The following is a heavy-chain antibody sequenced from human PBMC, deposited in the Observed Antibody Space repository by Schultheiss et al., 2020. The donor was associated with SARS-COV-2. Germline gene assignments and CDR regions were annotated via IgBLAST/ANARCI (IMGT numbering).Heavy chain of an antibody. J-gene: IGHJ4*01. Sequence: GESLKISCAAAGFTFHHYGFHWVRQAPGKGLEWVASIKYDGETTFYADPVKGRFTISRDNPKNTVYLQMNSLRAEDTARYYCARDTGGISIWFGPDYWGHGSLVTVSS. V-gene: IGHV3-30*02. CDR3: ARDTGGISIWFGPDY. D-gene: IGHD3-10*01. CDR2: IKYDGETT. CDR1: GFTFHHYG.